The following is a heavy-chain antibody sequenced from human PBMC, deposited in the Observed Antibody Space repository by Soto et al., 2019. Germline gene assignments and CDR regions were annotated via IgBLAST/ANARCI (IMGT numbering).Heavy chain of an antibody. V-gene: IGHV3-53*04. J-gene: IGHJ2*01. CDR1: GFTVSSNY. CDR3: ARYITTVTLFYWYFDL. D-gene: IGHD4-17*01. Sequence: EVQLVESGGGLVQPGGSLRLSCAASGFTVSSNYMSWVRQAPGKGLEWVSDIYSGGSTYYADSVKGRFTISRHNSKNTLYLQMSSLRAEDTAVYYCARYITTVTLFYWYFDLWVRGTLVTVSS. CDR2: IYSGGST.